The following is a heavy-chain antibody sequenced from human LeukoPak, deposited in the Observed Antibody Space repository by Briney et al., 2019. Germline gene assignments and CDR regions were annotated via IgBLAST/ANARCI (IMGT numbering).Heavy chain of an antibody. CDR2: VRYDGARS. V-gene: IGHV3-30*02. D-gene: IGHD3-10*01. CDR1: GFTFSGYG. CDR3: AKAIWVAATSSWFCLDY. Sequence: GGSLRLSCAASGFTFSGYGMHWVRQAPGKGLEWVAFVRYDGARSYYADSVKGRFTISRDNSRNTLYLQMNSLRPEDTAVYYCAKAIWVAATSSWFCLDYWGQGTLVTVSS. J-gene: IGHJ4*02.